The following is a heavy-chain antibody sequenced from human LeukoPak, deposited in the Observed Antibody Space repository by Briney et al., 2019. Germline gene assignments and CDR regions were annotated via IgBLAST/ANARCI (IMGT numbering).Heavy chain of an antibody. V-gene: IGHV3-30*02. CDR3: ANGADYDFWSGYGPGDY. D-gene: IGHD3-3*01. Sequence: GGSLRLSCAASGFTFSSYGMHWVRQAPGKGLEWVAFIRYDGSNKYYADSVKGRFTISRDNSKNTLYLQMNSPRAEDTAVYYCANGADYDFWSGYGPGDYWGQGTLVTVSS. J-gene: IGHJ4*02. CDR1: GFTFSSYG. CDR2: IRYDGSNK.